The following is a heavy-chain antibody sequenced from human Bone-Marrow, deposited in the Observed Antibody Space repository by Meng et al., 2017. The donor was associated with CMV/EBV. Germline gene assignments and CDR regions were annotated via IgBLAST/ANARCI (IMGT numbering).Heavy chain of an antibody. Sequence: GGSLRLSCAASGFTFGYYYMSWVRQAPQKGPEWVATIKEDGSEEYYVDSVKGRFTLSRDNAKNSLYLQMNSLRAEDTAVYYCASWSPESHGMDVWGQGTTVTVSS. V-gene: IGHV3-7*01. CDR2: IKEDGSEE. CDR3: ASWSPESHGMDV. D-gene: IGHD2-15*01. CDR1: GFTFGYYY. J-gene: IGHJ6*02.